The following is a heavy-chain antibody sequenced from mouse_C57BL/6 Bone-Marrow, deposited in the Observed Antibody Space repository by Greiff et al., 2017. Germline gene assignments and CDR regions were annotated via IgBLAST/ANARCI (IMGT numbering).Heavy chain of an antibody. D-gene: IGHD3-2*02. V-gene: IGHV1-82*01. CDR2: IYPGDGAT. Sequence: QVQLQQSGPELVKPGASVKISCKASGYAFSSSWMNWVKQRPGKGLEWIGRIYPGDGATNYNGKFKGKATLTADKSSSTAYMQLGSLTSEDSAVYFCVDSSGYWFAYWGQGTLVTVSA. CDR3: VDSSGYWFAY. CDR1: GYAFSSSW. J-gene: IGHJ3*01.